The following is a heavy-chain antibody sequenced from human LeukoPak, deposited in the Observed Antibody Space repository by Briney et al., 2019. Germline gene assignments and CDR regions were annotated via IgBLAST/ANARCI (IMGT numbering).Heavy chain of an antibody. D-gene: IGHD6-13*01. Sequence: GGSLRLSCAASGFTFSSYWMHWVRQAPGKGLVWISRISSDGSSTTYADSVKGRFTISRDNAKNTLYLQMNSLRAEDTAVYYCGRGGKVEQLVLARWGQGSLVTVSS. V-gene: IGHV3-74*01. CDR3: GRGGKVEQLVLAR. CDR1: GFTFSSYW. J-gene: IGHJ4*02. CDR2: ISSDGSST.